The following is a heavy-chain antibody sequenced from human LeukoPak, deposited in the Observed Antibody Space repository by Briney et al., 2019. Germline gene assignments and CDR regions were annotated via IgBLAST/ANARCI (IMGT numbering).Heavy chain of an antibody. CDR2: IYTSGST. CDR3: ARDIVVVPAAIPTDAFDI. CDR1: GGPISSYY. D-gene: IGHD2-2*02. J-gene: IGHJ3*02. V-gene: IGHV4-4*07. Sequence: SETLSLTCTVSGGPISSYYWSWIRQPAGKGVEWIGRIYTSGSTNYNPSLKSRVTMSVDTSKNQFSLKLSSVTAADTAVYYCARDIVVVPAAIPTDAFDIWGQGTMVTVSS.